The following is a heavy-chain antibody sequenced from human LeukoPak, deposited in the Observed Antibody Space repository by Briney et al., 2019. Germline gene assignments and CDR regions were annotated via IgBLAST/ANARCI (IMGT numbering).Heavy chain of an antibody. V-gene: IGHV1-69*06. CDR1: GGTFSSYA. CDR2: IIPIFGTA. Sequence: WASVKVSCKASGGTFSSYAISWVRQAPGQGLEWMGGIIPIFGTADYAQKFQGRVTITADKSTSTAYMELSSLRSEDTAVYYCALYPGPTYSGYDLSPFDYYYYYMDVWGKGTTVTVSS. J-gene: IGHJ6*03. CDR3: ALYPGPTYSGYDLSPFDYYYYYMDV. D-gene: IGHD5-12*01.